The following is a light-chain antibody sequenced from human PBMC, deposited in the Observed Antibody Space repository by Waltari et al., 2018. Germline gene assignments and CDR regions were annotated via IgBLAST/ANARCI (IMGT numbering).Light chain of an antibody. CDR2: WAS. J-gene: IGKJ1*01. CDR3: QQYYSSPRT. V-gene: IGKV4-1*01. CDR1: QSVLSSSNNKNY. Sequence: DIVMTQSPDSLAVSLGERATINCKSSQSVLSSSNNKNYLAWYQQKPGQPPKLLISWASTRESGVPDRFSSSGSGTDFTLTISSLQAEDVAVYYCQQYYSSPRTFGQGTKVEIK.